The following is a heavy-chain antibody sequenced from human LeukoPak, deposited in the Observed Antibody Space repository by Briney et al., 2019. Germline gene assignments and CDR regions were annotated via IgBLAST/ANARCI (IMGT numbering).Heavy chain of an antibody. J-gene: IGHJ6*03. CDR2: INSDGSST. D-gene: IGHD6-19*01. CDR1: GFTFSSYW. V-gene: IGHV3-74*01. Sequence: TGGSLRLSCAASGFTFSSYWMHWVRQAPGKGLVWVSRINSDGSSTSYADSVKGRFTISRDNAKNTLYLQMNSLRAEDTAVYYCARVVSSGWYNYYYYYMDVWGKGTTVTISS. CDR3: ARVVSSGWYNYYYYYMDV.